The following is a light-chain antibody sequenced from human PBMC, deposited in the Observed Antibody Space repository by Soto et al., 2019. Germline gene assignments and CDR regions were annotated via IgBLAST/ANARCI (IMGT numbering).Light chain of an antibody. V-gene: IGLV2-8*01. CDR3: SSYAGRSMYV. J-gene: IGLJ1*01. CDR1: SSDVGTYDY. Sequence: QSVLTQPPSASGSPGQSVTFSCTGTSSDVGTYDYVSWCQQYPGRAPKLLIYGVTRRPSGVPDRFSGPKSGNTAALTVSGLQAEDEAYYYCSSYAGRSMYVFGTGTKVTVL. CDR2: GVT.